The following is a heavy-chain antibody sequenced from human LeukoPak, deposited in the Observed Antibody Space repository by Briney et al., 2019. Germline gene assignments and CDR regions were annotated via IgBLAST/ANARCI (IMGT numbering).Heavy chain of an antibody. V-gene: IGHV4-59*06. CDR2: IYYSGST. Sequence: PSETLSLTCTVSGGSISSYYWNWIRQHPGKGLEWIGYIYYSGSTYYNPSLKSRVTISVDTSKNQFSLKLSSVTAADTAVYYCARVGTMRGEGDFDYWGQGTLVTVSP. CDR3: ARVGTMRGEGDFDY. D-gene: IGHD3-16*01. CDR1: GGSISSYY. J-gene: IGHJ4*02.